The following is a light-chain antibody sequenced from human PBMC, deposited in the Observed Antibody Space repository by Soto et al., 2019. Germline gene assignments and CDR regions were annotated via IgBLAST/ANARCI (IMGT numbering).Light chain of an antibody. CDR2: EVN. CDR1: SSNVGSYKL. CDR3: CSSGGSPKYV. J-gene: IGLJ1*01. Sequence: QSVLTQPASVSGSPGQSITISCTGTSSNVGSYKLVSWYQQHPGKAPKLMIFEVNKRPSGVSNRFSGSKSGNTASLTISGLKVEDEADYYCCSSGGSPKYVFGNGTKLTVL. V-gene: IGLV2-23*02.